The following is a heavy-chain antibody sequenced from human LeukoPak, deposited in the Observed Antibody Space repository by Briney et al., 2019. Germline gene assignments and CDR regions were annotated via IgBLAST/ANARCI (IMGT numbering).Heavy chain of an antibody. Sequence: ASVKVSCKASGGTFSSYAISWVRQAPGQGLEWMGGIIPIFGTANYAQKFQGRVTITADESTSTAYMELSSLRSEDTAVYYFAKSRLDHDAFDIWGQGTMVTVSS. CDR2: IIPIFGTA. CDR1: GGTFSSYA. V-gene: IGHV1-69*01. J-gene: IGHJ3*02. D-gene: IGHD1-1*01. CDR3: AKSRLDHDAFDI.